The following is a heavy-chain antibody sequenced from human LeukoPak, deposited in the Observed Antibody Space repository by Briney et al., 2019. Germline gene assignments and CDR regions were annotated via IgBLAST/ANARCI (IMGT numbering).Heavy chain of an antibody. CDR1: GSTFSTYA. CDR3: VKVGAYGGNPYFDN. Sequence: GGSLRLSCSASGSTFSTYATHWVRQAPGKGLEYVSGISSNGGSTYYADSVKGRFTISRDNSKNTLNLQMSSLRAEDTAVYYCVKVGAYGGNPYFDNWGQGTLVTVSS. V-gene: IGHV3-64D*06. D-gene: IGHD4-23*01. J-gene: IGHJ4*02. CDR2: ISSNGGST.